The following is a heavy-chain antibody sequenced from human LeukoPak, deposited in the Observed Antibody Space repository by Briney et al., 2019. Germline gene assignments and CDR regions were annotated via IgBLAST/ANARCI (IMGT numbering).Heavy chain of an antibody. J-gene: IGHJ4*02. CDR2: IYHSGST. CDR1: GGSISSSNW. CDR3: ARGGGSSGYYLDN. V-gene: IGHV4-4*02. D-gene: IGHD3-22*01. Sequence: PSETLSLTCAVSGGSISSSNWWSWVRQPPGKGLEWIGEIYHSGSTNYNPSLKSRVTISVDKSKNQFSLKLSSVTAADTAVYYCARGGGSSGYYLDNWGQGTLVTVSS.